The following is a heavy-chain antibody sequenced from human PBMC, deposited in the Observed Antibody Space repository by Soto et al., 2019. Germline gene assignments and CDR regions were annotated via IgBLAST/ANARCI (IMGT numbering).Heavy chain of an antibody. Sequence: GGSLRLSCAASGFTFSSYAMSWVRQAPGKGLEWVSAISGSGGSTYYADSVKGRFTISRDNSKNTLYLQMNSLRAEDTAVYYCAKAYPFIAVASYGMDVWGQGTTVTVSS. CDR1: GFTFSSYA. CDR2: ISGSGGST. D-gene: IGHD6-19*01. CDR3: AKAYPFIAVASYGMDV. V-gene: IGHV3-23*01. J-gene: IGHJ6*02.